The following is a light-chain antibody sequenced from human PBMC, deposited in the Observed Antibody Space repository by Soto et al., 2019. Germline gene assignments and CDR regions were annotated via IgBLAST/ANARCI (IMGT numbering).Light chain of an antibody. Sequence: QSVLTQPPSASGTPGQRVTISCSGTSSNIGTYTVNWYQQLPGTAPKLLIYTDYQRPSGVPDRFSGSKSGTSASLAINGLHYEDEADYYCASWDDNLNGGVFGGGTKVTVL. V-gene: IGLV1-44*01. CDR1: SSNIGTYT. CDR2: TDY. CDR3: ASWDDNLNGGV. J-gene: IGLJ3*02.